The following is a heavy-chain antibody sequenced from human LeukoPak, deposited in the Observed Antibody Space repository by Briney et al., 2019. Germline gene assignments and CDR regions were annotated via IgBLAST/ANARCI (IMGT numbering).Heavy chain of an antibody. D-gene: IGHD5-12*01. CDR2: INPSGGST. Sequence: ASVKVSCKASGYTFTNYYMNWVRQAPGQGLEWMGIINPSGGSTSYAQKFQGRVTVTRDTSTCTVYMELGSLRSEDTAMYYCAREGEIGYDLSDYWGQGTLVTVSS. CDR3: AREGEIGYDLSDY. V-gene: IGHV1-46*01. CDR1: GYTFTNYY. J-gene: IGHJ4*02.